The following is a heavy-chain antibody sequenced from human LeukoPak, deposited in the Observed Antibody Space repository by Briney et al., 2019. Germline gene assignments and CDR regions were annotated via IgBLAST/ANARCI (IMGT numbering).Heavy chain of an antibody. D-gene: IGHD6-19*01. CDR3: ARDSSGWYVDYYYMDV. CDR2: ISSSSHTI. CDR1: GFTFSTYS. J-gene: IGHJ6*03. Sequence: GGSLRLSCAASGFTFSTYSMNWVRQAPGKGLEWLSYISSSSHTIYYADSVKGRFTISRDNAKDSLYLQMNSLRAEDTAVYYCARDSSGWYVDYYYMDVWGKGTAVTVSS. V-gene: IGHV3-48*01.